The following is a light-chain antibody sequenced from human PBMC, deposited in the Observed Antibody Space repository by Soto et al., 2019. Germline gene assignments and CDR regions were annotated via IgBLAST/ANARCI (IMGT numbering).Light chain of an antibody. Sequence: QSVLTQSSSASASLGSSVKFTCTLSSGHSSYIIAWHQQQPGKAPRYLMKLEGSGTYNKGSGVPDRFSGSSSGADRYLTISNLQFEDEADYYCETWDSNSWVFGGGTKLTGL. CDR2: LEGSGTY. J-gene: IGLJ3*02. CDR3: ETWDSNSWV. V-gene: IGLV4-60*02. CDR1: SGHSSYI.